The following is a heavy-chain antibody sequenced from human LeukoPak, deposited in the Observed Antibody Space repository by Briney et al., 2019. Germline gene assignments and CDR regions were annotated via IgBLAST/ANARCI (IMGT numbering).Heavy chain of an antibody. V-gene: IGHV3-30*18. CDR2: ISYDGSDK. CDR3: TQETDAFDI. Sequence: GGSLRHSCAASGFSFSSYAMHWVRQAPGKGLEWVAFISYDGSDKYYADSVKGRFTISRDNSKNTLYLQMNSLRAEDTAVYYCTQETDAFDIWGQGTMVTVSS. J-gene: IGHJ3*02. CDR1: GFSFSSYA.